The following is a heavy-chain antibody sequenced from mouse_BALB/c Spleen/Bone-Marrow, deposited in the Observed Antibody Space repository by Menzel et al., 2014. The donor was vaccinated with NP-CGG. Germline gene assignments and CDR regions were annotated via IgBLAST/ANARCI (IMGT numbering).Heavy chain of an antibody. Sequence: QVQLQQSGPSLVQPSQSLSITCTVSGFSLTSYGVHWVRQSPGKGLEWLGVIWRGGSTDYNAPFTSRLSITKDNSKSQVFFKMNSLQADDTAIYYCAKSAGFAYWGQGTLVTVSA. J-gene: IGHJ3*01. V-gene: IGHV2-5-1*01. CDR3: AKSAGFAY. CDR2: IWRGGST. CDR1: GFSLTSYG.